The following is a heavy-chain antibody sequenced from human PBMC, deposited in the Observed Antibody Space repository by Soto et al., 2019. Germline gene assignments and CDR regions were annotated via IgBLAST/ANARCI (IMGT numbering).Heavy chain of an antibody. CDR3: ARVANYYDSSSL. V-gene: IGHV3-23*01. Sequence: GGSLRLSCAASGFTFSTYAMAWVRQAPGKGLEWVSAISGSGGSTYYADSVKGRFTISRDNSKNTLYLQMNSLRAEDTAVYYCARVANYYDSSSLWGQGTLVTVSS. J-gene: IGHJ4*02. CDR1: GFTFSTYA. D-gene: IGHD3-22*01. CDR2: ISGSGGST.